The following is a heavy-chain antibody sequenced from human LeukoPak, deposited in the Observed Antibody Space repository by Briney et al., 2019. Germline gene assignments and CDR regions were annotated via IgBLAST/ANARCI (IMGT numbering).Heavy chain of an antibody. CDR3: AHRRDGYNSLDY. D-gene: IGHD5-24*01. J-gene: IGHJ4*02. Sequence: SGPTLVNPTQTLTLTCTFSGFSLSTSGVAVGWIRQPPGKALEWLGLIYWDDDKRHSPSLKSALTITKDTSKNQVVLTMTNMDPVDTATYYCAHRRDGYNSLDYWGQGTLVTVSS. CDR2: IYWDDDK. V-gene: IGHV2-5*02. CDR1: GFSLSTSGVA.